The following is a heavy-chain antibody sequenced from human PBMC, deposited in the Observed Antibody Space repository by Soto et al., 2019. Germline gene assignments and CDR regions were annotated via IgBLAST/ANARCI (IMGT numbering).Heavy chain of an antibody. CDR3: ARDAHGGNYYYYGMDV. Sequence: GASVKVSCKASGYTFTGYYMHWVRQAPGQGLEWMGWINPNSGGTNYAQKFQGWVTMTRDTSISTAYMELSRLRSDDTAVYYCARDAHGGNYYYYGMDVWGQGTTVTVSS. J-gene: IGHJ6*02. CDR2: INPNSGGT. V-gene: IGHV1-2*04. CDR1: GYTFTGYY. D-gene: IGHD2-15*01.